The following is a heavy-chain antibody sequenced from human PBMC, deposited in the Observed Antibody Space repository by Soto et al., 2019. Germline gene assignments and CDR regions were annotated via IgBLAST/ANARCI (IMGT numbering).Heavy chain of an antibody. D-gene: IGHD7-27*01. CDR3: ARGANWGPRYFDS. CDR1: GGSITSGDYY. J-gene: IGHJ4*01. V-gene: IGHV4-30-4*01. CDR2: IDYSGST. Sequence: TSETLSLTCTVSGGSITSGDYYWNWIRQPPGKGLEWIGYIDYSGSTYNNPSLESRAHISADTSTNVFSLDLSSVTAADTAMYFCARGANWGPRYFDSWGHGTLVTVSS.